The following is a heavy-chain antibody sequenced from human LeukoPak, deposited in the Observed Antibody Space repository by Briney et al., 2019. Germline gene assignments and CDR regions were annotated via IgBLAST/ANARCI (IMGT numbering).Heavy chain of an antibody. Sequence: GGSLRLYCEASGFTFSSYAMHWVRQAPGKRLEWMAVISYDGSNKYYAASVEGRFTISRDNSKDTLYLQMNSLRAEDTAVYYCATENRRIGYASDIWGQGTMVTVSS. J-gene: IGHJ3*02. V-gene: IGHV3-30*04. CDR3: ATENRRIGYASDI. D-gene: IGHD1-14*01. CDR2: ISYDGSNK. CDR1: GFTFSSYA.